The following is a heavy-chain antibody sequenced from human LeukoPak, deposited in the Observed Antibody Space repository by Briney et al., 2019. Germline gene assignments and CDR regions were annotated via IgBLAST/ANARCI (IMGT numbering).Heavy chain of an antibody. D-gene: IGHD5-18*01. V-gene: IGHV3-7*01. Sequence: GGSLRLSCAASGFTFSNYWMHWVRQAPGKGLEWVANINLDGREKYYVDSVKGRFTISRDNAKNSLYLQMNSLRAEDTAVYYCARARSSYGYGDAFDIWGQGTMVTVSS. J-gene: IGHJ3*02. CDR3: ARARSSYGYGDAFDI. CDR2: INLDGREK. CDR1: GFTFSNYW.